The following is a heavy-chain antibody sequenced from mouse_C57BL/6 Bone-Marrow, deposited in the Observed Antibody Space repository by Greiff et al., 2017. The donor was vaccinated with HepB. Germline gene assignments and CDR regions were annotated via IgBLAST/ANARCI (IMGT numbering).Heavy chain of an antibody. J-gene: IGHJ4*01. CDR3: VRLYRGYYAMDY. Sequence: EVKLQESGGGLVQPKGSLKLSCAASGFSFNTYAMNWVRQAPGKGLEWVARIRSKSNNYATYYADSVKDRFTISRDDSESMLYLQMNNLKTEDTAMYYCVRLYRGYYAMDYWGQGTSVTVSS. D-gene: IGHD1-1*01. CDR1: GFSFNTYA. CDR2: IRSKSNNYAT. V-gene: IGHV10-1*01.